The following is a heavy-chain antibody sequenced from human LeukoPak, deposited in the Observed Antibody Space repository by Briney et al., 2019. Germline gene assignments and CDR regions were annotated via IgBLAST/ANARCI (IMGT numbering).Heavy chain of an antibody. V-gene: IGHV3-30*02. D-gene: IGHD3-10*01. CDR2: IRYDGSNK. CDR3: ANSAVGHGDLGRDY. CDR1: GFTFSNYG. Sequence: GGSLRLSCVASGFTFSNYGMHWVRQAPGKGLEWVTFIRYDGSNKYYADSVKGRFTVSRDNSRNTLYLQMNSLRPDDTAVYYCANSAVGHGDLGRDYWGQGTLVTVSS. J-gene: IGHJ4*02.